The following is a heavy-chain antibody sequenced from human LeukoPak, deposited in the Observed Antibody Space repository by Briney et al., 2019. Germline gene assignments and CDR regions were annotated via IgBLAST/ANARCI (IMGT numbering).Heavy chain of an antibody. CDR2: ISSSSSYI. J-gene: IGHJ6*02. D-gene: IGHD3-3*01. V-gene: IGHV3-21*01. CDR3: AREKYYDFWSGYYYYYGMDV. Sequence: RTGGSLRLSCAASGFTFSSYSMTWVRQAPGKGLEWVSSISSSSSYIYYADSVKGRFTISRDNAKNSLYLQMNSLRAEDTAVYYCAREKYYDFWSGYYYYYGMDVWGQGTTVTVSS. CDR1: GFTFSSYS.